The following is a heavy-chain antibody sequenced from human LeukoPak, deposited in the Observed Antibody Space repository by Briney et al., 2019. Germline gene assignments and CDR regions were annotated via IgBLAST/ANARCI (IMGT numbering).Heavy chain of an antibody. CDR3: ARDHPDEGDYGDYGPLDY. Sequence: GGSLRLSCAASGFTFSSYGMHWVRQAPGKGLEWVAVIWYDGSNKYYADSVKGRFTISRDNSKNTLYLQMNSLRAEDTAVYYCARDHPDEGDYGDYGPLDYWGQGTLVTVSS. D-gene: IGHD4-17*01. CDR1: GFTFSSYG. J-gene: IGHJ4*02. V-gene: IGHV3-33*01. CDR2: IWYDGSNK.